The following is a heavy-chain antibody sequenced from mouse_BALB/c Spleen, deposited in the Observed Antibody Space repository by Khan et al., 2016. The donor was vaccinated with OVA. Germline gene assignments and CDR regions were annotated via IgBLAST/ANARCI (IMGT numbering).Heavy chain of an antibody. CDR2: IDPANGNT. J-gene: IGHJ3*01. Sequence: VQLQQSGAELVKPGASVKLSCTASGFTFKDTYMHWVKQRPEQGLEWIGRIDPANGNTKYDQKFQGKATITVDTSSNTAYMQLNSLTSEDTAVSYGARGGYGNYEFAYWGQGTLVTVAA. V-gene: IGHV14-3*02. CDR1: GFTFKDTY. D-gene: IGHD2-10*02. CDR3: ARGGYGNYEFAY.